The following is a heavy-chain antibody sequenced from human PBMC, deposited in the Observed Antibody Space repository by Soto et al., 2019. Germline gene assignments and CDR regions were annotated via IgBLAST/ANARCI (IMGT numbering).Heavy chain of an antibody. CDR2: INPNSGGT. D-gene: IGHD3-22*01. V-gene: IGHV1-2*02. CDR1: GYTFTGYY. Sequence: QVQLVQSGAEVKKPGASVKVSCKASGYTFTGYYMHWVRQAPGQGLEWMGWINPNSGGTNYAQKFQGRVTMTRDTSISTAYMELSRLRSDDTAVYYCARVEGYYDSTGYYFDYWGQGTLVTVSS. J-gene: IGHJ4*02. CDR3: ARVEGYYDSTGYYFDY.